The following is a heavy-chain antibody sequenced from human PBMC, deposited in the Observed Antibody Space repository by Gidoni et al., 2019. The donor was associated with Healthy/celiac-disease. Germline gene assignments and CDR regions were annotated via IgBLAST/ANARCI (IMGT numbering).Heavy chain of an antibody. CDR3: ARDGDFWSGYYIGGMDV. CDR2: MSSSSSTI. J-gene: IGHJ6*02. CDR1: GLSFSSYS. D-gene: IGHD3-3*01. V-gene: IGHV3-48*01. Sequence: EVQLVEYGGGLVQPGGSLRLSCTASGLSFSSYSMNWVRQASGKGLEWVSYMSSSSSTIYYADSVKGRFTISRDNAKNSLYLQMNSLRAEDTAVYYCARDGDFWSGYYIGGMDVWGQGTTVTVSS.